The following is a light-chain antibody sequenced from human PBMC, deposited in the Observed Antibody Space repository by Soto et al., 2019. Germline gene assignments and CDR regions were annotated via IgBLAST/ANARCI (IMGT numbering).Light chain of an antibody. CDR2: EVN. V-gene: IGLV2-8*01. Sequence: QSVLTQPPSASGSPGQSVAISCTGTSSDVGGYNYVSWYQQHPGKAPKLMIYEVNKRPSGVPDRFYGSKSGNTASLTVSGLQAEDEADYYCSSYAGTSNVFGTVKKVTV. CDR3: SSYAGTSNV. CDR1: SSDVGGYNY. J-gene: IGLJ1*01.